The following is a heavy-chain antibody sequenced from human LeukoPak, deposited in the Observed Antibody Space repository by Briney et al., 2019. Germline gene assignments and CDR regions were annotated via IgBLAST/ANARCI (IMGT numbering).Heavy chain of an antibody. J-gene: IGHJ6*03. CDR1: GFTFSSYG. CDR2: IRYDGSNK. V-gene: IGHV3-30*02. D-gene: IGHD2-2*01. Sequence: PGGSLRLSCAASGFTFSSYGMHWVRQAPGKGLEWVAFIRYDGSNKYYADSVKGRFTISRDNSKNMLYLQMNSLRAEDTAVYYCAKDTTIAFYIVVVPAATGYMDVWGKGTTVTVSS. CDR3: AKDTTIAFYIVVVPAATGYMDV.